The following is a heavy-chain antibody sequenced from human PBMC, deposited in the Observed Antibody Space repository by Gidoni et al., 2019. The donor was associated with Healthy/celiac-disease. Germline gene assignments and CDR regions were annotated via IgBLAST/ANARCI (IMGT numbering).Heavy chain of an antibody. CDR2: ISYDGSNK. J-gene: IGHJ6*02. D-gene: IGHD3-3*01. CDR3: ARITIFGVVGVDV. Sequence: QVQLVESGGGVVQPGRSLRLSCAASVFTFSSYGMHWVRPAPGKGLEWVAVISYDGSNKYYADAVKGRFTISRDNSKNTLYLQMNSLRAEDTAVYYCARITIFGVVGVDVWGQGTTVTVSS. CDR1: VFTFSSYG. V-gene: IGHV3-30*03.